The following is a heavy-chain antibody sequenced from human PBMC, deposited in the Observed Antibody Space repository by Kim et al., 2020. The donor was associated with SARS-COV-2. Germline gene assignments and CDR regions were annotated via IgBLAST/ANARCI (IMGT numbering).Heavy chain of an antibody. D-gene: IGHD2-2*01. CDR1: GYSFTSYW. CDR2: IYPGDSDT. CDR3: ARRVRDIVVVPAATGLGYYYMDV. J-gene: IGHJ6*03. V-gene: IGHV5-51*01. Sequence: GESLKISCKGSGYSFTSYWIGWVRQMPGKGLEWMGIIYPGDSDTRYSPSFQGQVTISADKSISTAYLQWSSLKASDTAMYYCARRVRDIVVVPAATGLGYYYMDVWAKGTTVTVSS.